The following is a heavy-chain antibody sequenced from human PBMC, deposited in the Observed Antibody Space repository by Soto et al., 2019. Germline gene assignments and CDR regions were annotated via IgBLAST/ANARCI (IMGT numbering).Heavy chain of an antibody. CDR1: GYSFTSYW. V-gene: IGHV5-10-1*01. Sequence: GESLKISCKGSGYSFTSYWISWVRQMPGKGLEWMGRIDPSDSYTNYSPSFQGHVTISADKSISTAYLQWSSLKASDTAMYYCARLVGFGELYYYYGMDVWGQGTTVTVS. D-gene: IGHD3-10*01. CDR2: IDPSDSYT. CDR3: ARLVGFGELYYYYGMDV. J-gene: IGHJ6*02.